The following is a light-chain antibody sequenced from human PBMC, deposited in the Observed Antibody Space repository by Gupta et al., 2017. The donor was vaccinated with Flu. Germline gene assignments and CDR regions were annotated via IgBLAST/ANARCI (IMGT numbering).Light chain of an antibody. CDR1: QSGLYSSNNKTY. CDR2: WAS. CDR3: QQDDSTPYS. V-gene: IGKV4-1*01. Sequence: DIVMTQSPDSLAVSLGERATINCKSSQSGLYSSNNKTYLAWYQQKPGQPPKLLIYWASTREYGVPDRFSGRGSGTDFTLTISSLQAEDVAVYYCQQDDSTPYSFGPGTKVEIK. J-gene: IGKJ2*03.